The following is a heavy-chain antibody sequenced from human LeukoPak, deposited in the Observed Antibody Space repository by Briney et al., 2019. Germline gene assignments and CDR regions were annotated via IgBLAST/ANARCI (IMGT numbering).Heavy chain of an antibody. J-gene: IGHJ4*02. Sequence: SETLSLTCAVYGGSFSGYYWSWIRQPPGKGLEWIGEINHSGSTNYNPSLKSRVTISVDTSKNQFSLKLSSVTAADTAVYYCARGVYHFDYWGQGTLVTVSS. CDR1: GGSFSGYY. V-gene: IGHV4-34*01. CDR2: INHSGST. CDR3: ARGVYHFDY.